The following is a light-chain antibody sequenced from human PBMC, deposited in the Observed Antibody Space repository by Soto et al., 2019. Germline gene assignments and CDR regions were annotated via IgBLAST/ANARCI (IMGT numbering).Light chain of an antibody. CDR1: ADVSSSY. Sequence: EIVLTQSPATLSFSPGERATLSCGASADVSSSYVAWYQQKSGLAPSLLIHDASSRATGIPDRFSGSKSGTDFTLTIRRLEPEDAGVYYCQQYGSSPITFGQGTRL. CDR3: QQYGSSPIT. CDR2: DAS. J-gene: IGKJ5*01. V-gene: IGKV3D-20*01.